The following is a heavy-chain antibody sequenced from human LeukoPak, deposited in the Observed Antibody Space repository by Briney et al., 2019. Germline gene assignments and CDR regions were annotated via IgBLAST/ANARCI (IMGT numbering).Heavy chain of an antibody. CDR1: GGSISSYY. CDR2: IYYSGST. J-gene: IGHJ4*02. Sequence: PSETLSLTCTVSGGSISSYYWSWIRQPPGKGLEWIGSIYYSGSTYYNPSLKSRVTISVDTSKNQFSLKLSSVTAADTAVYYCARQPYYDSSGIDYWGQGTLVTVSS. D-gene: IGHD3-22*01. CDR3: ARQPYYDSSGIDY. V-gene: IGHV4-39*01.